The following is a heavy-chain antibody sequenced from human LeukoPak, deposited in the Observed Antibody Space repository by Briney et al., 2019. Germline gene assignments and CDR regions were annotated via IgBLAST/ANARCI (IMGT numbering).Heavy chain of an antibody. Sequence: GGSLRLSCAASGFTFSDYYMSWIRQAPGKGLEWVSFISSTSSYIKDADSVKGRFTISRDNAKKSLYLQMNSLRAEDTAVYYCARDSSGWSVDYWGQGTLVTVSS. J-gene: IGHJ4*02. V-gene: IGHV3-11*05. D-gene: IGHD6-19*01. CDR2: ISSTSSYI. CDR1: GFTFSDYY. CDR3: ARDSSGWSVDY.